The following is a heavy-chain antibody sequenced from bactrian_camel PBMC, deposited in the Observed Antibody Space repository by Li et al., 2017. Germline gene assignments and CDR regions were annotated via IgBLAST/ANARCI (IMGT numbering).Heavy chain of an antibody. CDR1: EYTFSSKC. CDR2: KCTGVGVT. J-gene: IGHJ4*01. D-gene: IGHD1*01. CDR3: VKGRFGLRTRDEV. V-gene: IGHV3S1*01. Sequence: HVQLVESGGGSVEAGGSLRLSCVAPEYTFSSKCAGWFRQAPGKGREGVAAKCTGVGVTYYDDSVKDRFTISQDNAKNTVYLQMNSLKPEDTAMYYCVKGRFGLRTRDEVRGQGTQVTVS.